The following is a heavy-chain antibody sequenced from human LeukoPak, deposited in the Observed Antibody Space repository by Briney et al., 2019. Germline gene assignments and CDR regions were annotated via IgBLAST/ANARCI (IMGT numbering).Heavy chain of an antibody. J-gene: IGHJ5*02. CDR3: ARPLSSNCRIDP. V-gene: IGHV3-74*01. CDR1: GCTFSSYW. Sequence: GGSLRLSCAASGCTFSSYWMHWVRHAPGKGLGWVSRINFDGSSTTYADSVKGRFTISRDNAKNTLYLQMNSLRVEDTAVYYCARPLSSNCRIDPWGQGTLVTVSS. CDR2: INFDGSST. D-gene: IGHD1-1*01.